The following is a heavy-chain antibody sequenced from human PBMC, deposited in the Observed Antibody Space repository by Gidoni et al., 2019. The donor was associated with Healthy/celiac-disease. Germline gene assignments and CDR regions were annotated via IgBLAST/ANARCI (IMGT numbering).Heavy chain of an antibody. D-gene: IGHD5-12*01. J-gene: IGHJ6*02. CDR1: GFTFSSYS. Sequence: EVQLVESGGGLVKPGGSLRLSCAASGFTFSSYSMNCVRQAPGKGLEWVSSISSSSSYIYYADSVKGRFTISRDNAKNSLYLQRNSLRAEDTAVYYCARDEPYIVATFVYGSYYYGMDVWGQGTTVTVSS. V-gene: IGHV3-21*01. CDR3: ARDEPYIVATFVYGSYYYGMDV. CDR2: ISSSSSYI.